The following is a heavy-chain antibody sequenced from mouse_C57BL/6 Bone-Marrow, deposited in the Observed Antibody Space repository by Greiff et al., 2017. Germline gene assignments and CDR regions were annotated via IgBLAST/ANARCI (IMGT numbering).Heavy chain of an antibody. CDR2: IHPNSGST. J-gene: IGHJ4*01. V-gene: IGHV1-64*01. CDR1: GYTFTSYW. Sequence: QVQLQQSGAELVKPGASVKLSCKASGYTFTSYWMHWVKQRPGQGLEWIGMIHPNSGSTNYNEKFKSKATLTVDKSSSTAYMQLSSLTSEDSAVYYCARFEELQYYYAMDYWGQGTSVTVSA. CDR3: ARFEELQYYYAMDY.